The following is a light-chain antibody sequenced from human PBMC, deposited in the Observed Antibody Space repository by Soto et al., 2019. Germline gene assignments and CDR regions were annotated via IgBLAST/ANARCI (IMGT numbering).Light chain of an antibody. V-gene: IGKV1-39*01. Sequence: DIQMTQSPSSLSASVGDRVTIACRASQSIAGFLNWYQQKPGKAPDLLIYATSSLHSGVTPRFSGSGSGADFNLTISPLQPEDSATYFCQQTFHDPSFGPGT. CDR2: ATS. CDR1: QSIAGF. J-gene: IGKJ3*01. CDR3: QQTFHDPS.